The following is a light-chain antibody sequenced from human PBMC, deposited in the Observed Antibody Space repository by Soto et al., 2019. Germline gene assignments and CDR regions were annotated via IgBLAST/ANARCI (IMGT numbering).Light chain of an antibody. V-gene: IGKV1-39*01. CDR2: DAS. CDR3: QQSYSTPWT. CDR1: QSISSW. Sequence: TQWTQAPAFLSASAGDTLTIICRASQSISSWLAWYQQKPGKAPKLLIYDASSLESGVPSRFSGSGSGTDFTLTISSLQPEDFATYYCQQSYSTPWTFGQGTKVDIK. J-gene: IGKJ1*01.